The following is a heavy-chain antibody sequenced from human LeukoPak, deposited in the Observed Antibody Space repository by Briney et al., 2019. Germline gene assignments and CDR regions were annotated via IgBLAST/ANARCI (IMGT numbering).Heavy chain of an antibody. D-gene: IGHD4-23*01. Sequence: GGSLRLSCAVSGFTFSDSWMHWVRQAPGKGLVWVSRINSDGSITAYADSVKGRFTISRDNAKNTLYLQMNSLRAEDTGVYYCTRADEYGGNTLWGQGTLVTVS. CDR3: TRADEYGGNTL. CDR1: GFTFSDSW. CDR2: INSDGSIT. J-gene: IGHJ4*02. V-gene: IGHV3-74*01.